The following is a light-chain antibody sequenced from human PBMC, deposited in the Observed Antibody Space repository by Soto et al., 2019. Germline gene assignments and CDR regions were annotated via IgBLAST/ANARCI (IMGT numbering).Light chain of an antibody. CDR2: EVT. V-gene: IGLV2-14*03. CDR3: SSYTTTSTLWV. J-gene: IGLJ3*02. Sequence: QSALTQPASVSGSPGQSITISCTGTSSDVGAYDYVSWYQQHPGKAPKLMIYEVTERPSGVSNRFSGSKSGNTASLTISGLRAEDEADYFCSSYTTTSTLWVFGGGTKVTVL. CDR1: SSDVGAYDY.